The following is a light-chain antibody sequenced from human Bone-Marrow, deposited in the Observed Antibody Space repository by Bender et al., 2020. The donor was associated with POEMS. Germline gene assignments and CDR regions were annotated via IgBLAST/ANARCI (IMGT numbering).Light chain of an antibody. J-gene: IGLJ2*01. V-gene: IGLV2-14*01. CDR1: SSDVGGYDY. Sequence: QSALTQPASVSESPGQSITISCTGSSSDVGGYDYVSWYQQHPGKAPKLVIYDVHNRPSGVSDRFSGSKSGNTASLTIFWLQPEEEADDYCSSYSSTTTMWLFGGGTKLTVL. CDR2: DVH. CDR3: SSYSSTTTMWL.